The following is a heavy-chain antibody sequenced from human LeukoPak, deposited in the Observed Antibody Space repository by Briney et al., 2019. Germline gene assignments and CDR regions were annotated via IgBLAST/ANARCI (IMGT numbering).Heavy chain of an antibody. D-gene: IGHD2-15*01. CDR1: GFTFSRFA. CDR3: KTVVLVAAVGFDY. V-gene: IGHV3-30*04. Sequence: GGSLRLSCTASGFTFSRFAMHWVRQAPGKGLEWVATISYDGSNDYNADSLRGRFTISRDNYKNTLYLQMNSRRAEDTAVYYCKTVVLVAAVGFDYWGQGNLVTVSS. CDR2: ISYDGSND. J-gene: IGHJ4*02.